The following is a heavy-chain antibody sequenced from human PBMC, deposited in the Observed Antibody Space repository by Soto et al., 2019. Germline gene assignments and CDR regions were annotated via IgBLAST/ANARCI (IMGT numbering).Heavy chain of an antibody. CDR1: GFTFKNFG. CDR3: VKDVCDGVTRSDV. V-gene: IGHV3-23*01. Sequence: GGSLRLACTASGFTFKNFGMAWVRQAPGTGLEWVSTVSGGGENTHYTDSVNGRFTISRDNSKNTVFLQMSSLRADDTATYYCVKDVCDGVTRSDVWGQGTLVTVSS. CDR2: VSGGGENT. D-gene: IGHD4-17*01. J-gene: IGHJ4*02.